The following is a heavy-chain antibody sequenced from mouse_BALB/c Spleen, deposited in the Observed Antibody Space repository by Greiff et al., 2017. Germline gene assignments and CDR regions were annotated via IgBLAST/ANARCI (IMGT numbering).Heavy chain of an antibody. CDR1: GFTFSSYG. CDR3: ARDRGNYVFDY. V-gene: IGHV5-6-3*01. CDR2: INSIGGST. J-gene: IGHJ2*01. Sequence: EVKLVESGGGLVQPGGSLKLSCAASGFTFSSYGMSWVRQTPDKRLELVATINSIGGSTYYPDSVKGRFTISRDNAKNTLYLQMSSLKSEDTAMYYCARDRGNYVFDYWGQGTTLTVSS. D-gene: IGHD2-1*01.